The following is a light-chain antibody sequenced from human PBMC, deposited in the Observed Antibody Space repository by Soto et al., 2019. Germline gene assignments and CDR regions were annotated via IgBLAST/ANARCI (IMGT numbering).Light chain of an antibody. V-gene: IGKV1-39*01. CDR2: AIS. Sequence: DIQMTQAPSSLSASVGDRVTITCRASQSITNYLNWYQQKPGKAPKLLMYAISTLQGGVPSRFGGSGSGTEFTLTISSLQPDDFATYYCQQSYSTPYTFGQGTK. J-gene: IGKJ2*01. CDR1: QSITNY. CDR3: QQSYSTPYT.